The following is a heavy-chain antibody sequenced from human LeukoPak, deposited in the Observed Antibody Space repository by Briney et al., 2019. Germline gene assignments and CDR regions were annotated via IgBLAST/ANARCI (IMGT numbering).Heavy chain of an antibody. CDR2: IYWDDDK. J-gene: IGHJ4*02. V-gene: IGHV2-5*08. CDR3: AHSRIRSSSYWSDGDFDY. Sequence: TLSLTCTVSGGSISTYYWSWIRQPPGKALEWLAFIYWDDDKYYSPSLKSRLTIIKDTSKNHVVLIMTNMDPVDTATYYCAHSRIRSSSYWSDGDFDYWGLGTLVTVSS. D-gene: IGHD3-22*01. CDR1: GGSISTYYW.